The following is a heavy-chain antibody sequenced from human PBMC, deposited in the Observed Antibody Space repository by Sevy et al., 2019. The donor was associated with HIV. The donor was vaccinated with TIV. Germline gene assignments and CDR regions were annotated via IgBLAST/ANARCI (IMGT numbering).Heavy chain of an antibody. V-gene: IGHV3-23*01. CDR2: FTGSGTNT. D-gene: IGHD6-19*01. CDR3: ANDSILVDGHFDY. J-gene: IGHJ4*02. Sequence: GGSLRLSCAASGFTFSSYAMSWVRQAPGKGLVWVSSFTGSGTNTFYADSAKGRFTISRDNSKNTLYLQMNSLRAEDTAVYYCANDSILVDGHFDYWGQGTLVTVSS. CDR1: GFTFSSYA.